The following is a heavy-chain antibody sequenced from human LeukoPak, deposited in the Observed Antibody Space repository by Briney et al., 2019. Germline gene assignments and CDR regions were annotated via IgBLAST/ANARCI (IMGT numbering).Heavy chain of an antibody. V-gene: IGHV1-69*06. CDR1: GGTFSNYA. Sequence: ASVKDSCKASGGTFSNYAINWVRQAPGQGLELMGGITPIFGTANYVQKFQGRVTITADKSTSTAYMELSRLRSEDTAIYYCARASSDDTAMATPFAYWGQGTLVTVSS. CDR3: ARASSDDTAMATPFAY. J-gene: IGHJ4*02. CDR2: ITPIFGTA. D-gene: IGHD5-18*01.